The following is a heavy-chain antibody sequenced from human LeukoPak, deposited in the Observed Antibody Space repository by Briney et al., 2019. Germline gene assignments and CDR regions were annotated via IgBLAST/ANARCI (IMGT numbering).Heavy chain of an antibody. J-gene: IGHJ4*02. CDR1: GFIFSHYG. V-gene: IGHV3-33*05. D-gene: IGHD2-21*01. CDR3: ARELSQIVWGGLDY. CDR2: IQNDASTR. Sequence: GGSLRLSCTASGFIFSHYGMRWVRQAPGKGLEWVAVIQNDASTRNYVDSVKGRFTISRDNFENTVFLQMDSLRVEDTAVYYCARELSQIVWGGLDYGGQGTLVSVSS.